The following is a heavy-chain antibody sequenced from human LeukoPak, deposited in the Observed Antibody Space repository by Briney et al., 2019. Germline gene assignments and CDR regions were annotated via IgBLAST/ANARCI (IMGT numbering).Heavy chain of an antibody. V-gene: IGHV4-61*08. Sequence: SETLSLTCAVSGGSISSGGYSWSWIRQPPGKGLEWIGYIYYSGSTNYNPSLKSRVTISVDTSKNQFSLKLSSVTAADTAVYYCARGDTVTLTPDYWGQGTLVTVSS. CDR2: IYYSGST. J-gene: IGHJ4*02. D-gene: IGHD4-4*01. CDR3: ARGDTVTLTPDY. CDR1: GGSISSGGYS.